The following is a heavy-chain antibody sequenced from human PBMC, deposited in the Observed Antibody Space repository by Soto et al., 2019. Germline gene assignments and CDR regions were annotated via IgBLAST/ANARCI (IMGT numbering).Heavy chain of an antibody. CDR3: VRGVLS. J-gene: IGHJ1*01. CDR1: GGSVSSGSYY. Sequence: PSETLSLTCTVSGGSVSSGSYYWSWIRQPPGKGLEWIGYIYYSGSTFYNPSLKSRVSISVDTSKNQFSLKLSSVTAADTAVYFCVRGVLSWGQGTLVTVSS. CDR2: IYYSGST. V-gene: IGHV4-61*01. D-gene: IGHD3-10*01.